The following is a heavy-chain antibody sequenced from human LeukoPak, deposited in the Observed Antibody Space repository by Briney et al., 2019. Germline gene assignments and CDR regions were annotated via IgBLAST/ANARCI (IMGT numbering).Heavy chain of an antibody. CDR3: TTIAAAGKDVGDY. J-gene: IGHJ4*02. CDR1: GFNFSGSA. CDR2: IRSKANSYAT. D-gene: IGHD6-13*01. Sequence: GGSLRLSCAASGFNFSGSALHWVRQASGKGLEGVGRIRSKANSYATAYAASVKGRFTISRDDSKNTAYLQMNSLKTEDTAVYYCTTIAAAGKDVGDYWGQGTLVTVSS. V-gene: IGHV3-73*01.